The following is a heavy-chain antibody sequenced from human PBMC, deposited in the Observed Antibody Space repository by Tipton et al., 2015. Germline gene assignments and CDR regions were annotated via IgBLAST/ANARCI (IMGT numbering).Heavy chain of an antibody. J-gene: IGHJ6*02. Sequence: SLRLSCAASGFTFSNAWMSWVRQAPGKGLEWVGRIKSKTDGGTTDYAAPVKGRFTISRDDSKNTLYLQMNSLKTEDTAVYYCTTGGQTTVVRPYYYYGMDVWGQGTTVTVSS. D-gene: IGHD4-23*01. CDR1: GFTFSNAW. CDR2: IKSKTDGGTT. CDR3: TTGGQTTVVRPYYYYGMDV. V-gene: IGHV3-15*01.